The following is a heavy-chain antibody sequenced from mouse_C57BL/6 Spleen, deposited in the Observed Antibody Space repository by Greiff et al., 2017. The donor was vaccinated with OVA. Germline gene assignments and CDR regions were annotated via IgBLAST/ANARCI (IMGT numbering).Heavy chain of an antibody. V-gene: IGHV1-78*01. J-gene: IGHJ2*01. CDR1: GYTFTDHT. CDR2: IYPRDGST. Sequence: VKLMESDAELVKPGASVKISCKVSGYTFTDHTIHWMKQRPEQGLEWIGYIYPRDGSTKYNEKFKGKATLTADKSSSTAYMQLNSLTSEDSAVYFCARIGLLGRSYFDYWGQGTTLTVSS. CDR3: ARIGLLGRSYFDY. D-gene: IGHD4-1*01.